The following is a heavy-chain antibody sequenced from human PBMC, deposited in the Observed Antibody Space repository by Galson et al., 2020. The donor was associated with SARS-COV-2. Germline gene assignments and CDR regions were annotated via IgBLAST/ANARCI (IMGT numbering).Heavy chain of an antibody. V-gene: IGHV4-61*02. J-gene: IGHJ5*02. CDR2: IYTSGST. CDR3: ARGAAAAGLFDP. D-gene: IGHD6-13*01. CDR1: GGSISSGSYY. Sequence: SETLSLTCTVSGGSISSGSYYWSWIRQPAGKGLEWIGRIYTSGSTNYNPSLKSRVTISVDTSKNQFSLKLSSVTAADTAVYYCARGAAAAGLFDPWGQETLVTVSS.